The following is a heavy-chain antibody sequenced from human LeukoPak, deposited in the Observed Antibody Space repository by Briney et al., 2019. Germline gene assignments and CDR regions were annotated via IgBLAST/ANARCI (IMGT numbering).Heavy chain of an antibody. CDR3: ARGQSPGYYHPFDY. CDR2: IYTSGNT. J-gene: IGHJ4*02. CDR1: GGSISSSSYY. D-gene: IGHD3-10*01. Sequence: PSETLSLTCTVSGGSISSSSYYWSWIRQPAGKGLEWIGRIYTSGNTNYNPSLKSRVTMSVDTSKNQFSLKLRSVTAADTAVYYCARGQSPGYYHPFDYWGQGTLVTVSS. V-gene: IGHV4-61*02.